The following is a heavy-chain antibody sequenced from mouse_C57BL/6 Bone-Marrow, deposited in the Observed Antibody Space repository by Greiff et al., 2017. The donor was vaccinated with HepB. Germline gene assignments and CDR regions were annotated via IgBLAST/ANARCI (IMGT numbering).Heavy chain of an antibody. CDR3: ARTTMVKMDY. Sequence: QVQLKESGAELARPGASVKLSCKASGYTFTSYGISWVKQRTGQGLEWIGEIYPRSGNTYYNEKFKGKATLTADKSSSTAYMELRSLTSEDSAVYFCARTTMVKMDYWGQGTSVTVSS. D-gene: IGHD2-2*01. CDR2: IYPRSGNT. CDR1: GYTFTSYG. J-gene: IGHJ4*01. V-gene: IGHV1-81*01.